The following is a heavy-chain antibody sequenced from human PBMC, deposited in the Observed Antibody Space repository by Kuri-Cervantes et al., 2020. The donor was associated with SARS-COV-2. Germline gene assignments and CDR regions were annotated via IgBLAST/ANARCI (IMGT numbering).Heavy chain of an antibody. Sequence: SETLSLTCAVSGGSISSGGYSWSWIRQPPGKGLEWIGYIYHSGSTYYNPSLKSRVTISVDRSKNQFSLKLSSVTAADAAVYYCARGSRWYDSSGNLDYWGQGTLVTVSS. CDR1: GGSISSGGYS. J-gene: IGHJ4*02. V-gene: IGHV4-30-2*01. CDR2: IYHSGST. CDR3: ARGSRWYDSSGNLDY. D-gene: IGHD3-22*01.